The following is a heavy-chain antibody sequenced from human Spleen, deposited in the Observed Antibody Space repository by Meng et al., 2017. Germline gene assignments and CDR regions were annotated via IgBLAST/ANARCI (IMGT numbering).Heavy chain of an antibody. CDR1: GGSFSGYY. V-gene: IGHV4-34*01. CDR2: IYYSGST. D-gene: IGHD3-10*01. J-gene: IGHJ3*02. CDR3: ARAVLLWFGEPSGAFDI. Sequence: SETLSLTCAVYGGSFSGYYWIWIRQLPGKGLEWIGSIYYSGSTYYNPSLKSRVTISVDTSKNQFSLKLSSVTAADTAVYYCARAVLLWFGEPSGAFDIWGQGTMVTVSS.